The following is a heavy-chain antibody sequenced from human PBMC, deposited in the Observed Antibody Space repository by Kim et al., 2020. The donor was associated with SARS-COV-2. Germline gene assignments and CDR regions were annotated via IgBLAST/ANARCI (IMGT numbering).Heavy chain of an antibody. V-gene: IGHV4-39*01. CDR3: ARVFDF. CDR2: IFYTGST. CDR1: GGSIDTRDYY. J-gene: IGHJ4*02. Sequence: SETLSLTCTVSGGSIDTRDYYWGWIRQPPGKGLEWIGDIFYTGSTNYNPSLRGRVTISVDTSKNQFSLEVYSVTAADTAVYYCARVFDFWGKGVLVPVSS.